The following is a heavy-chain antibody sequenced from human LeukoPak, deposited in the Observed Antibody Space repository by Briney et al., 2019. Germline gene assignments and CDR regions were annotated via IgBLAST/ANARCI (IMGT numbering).Heavy chain of an antibody. CDR3: ARALLILGATIGFAP. D-gene: IGHD1-26*01. V-gene: IGHV4-59*01. CDR2: IYDSGST. J-gene: IGHJ5*02. CDR1: GGSISSYY. Sequence: SETPSLTCTVSGGSISSYYWSWIRQPPGKGLEWIGYIYDSGSTNYNPSLKSRVTISVDTSNNQFSLKRRSVTAADTAAYYCARALLILGATIGFAPRGQGTLLTFSS.